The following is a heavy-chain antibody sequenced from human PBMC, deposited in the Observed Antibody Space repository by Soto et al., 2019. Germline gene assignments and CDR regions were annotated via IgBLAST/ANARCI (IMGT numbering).Heavy chain of an antibody. J-gene: IGHJ6*02. V-gene: IGHV3-48*03. CDR2: ISSSGSTI. CDR3: ARVYGRDYYYCMDV. D-gene: IGHD4-17*01. Sequence: PGGSLRLSCAASGFTFSSYEMNWVRQAPGKGLEWVSYISSSGSTIYYADSVKGRFTISRDNAKNSLYLQMNSLRAEDTAVYYCARVYGRDYYYCMDVCGQGTTGTVSS. CDR1: GFTFSSYE.